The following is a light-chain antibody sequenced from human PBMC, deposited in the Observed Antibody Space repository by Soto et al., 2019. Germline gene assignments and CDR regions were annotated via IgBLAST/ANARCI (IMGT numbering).Light chain of an antibody. CDR3: EKDNSALWT. CDR2: SAS. J-gene: IGKJ1*01. CDR1: QGISNY. Sequence: DIQMTQSPSSLSASVGDRVTIACRASQGISNYLAWYQQKPGKVPQLLICSASVLQSGYPSRFSGSGSETDFTLTISSLQPEDVATYYCEKDNSALWTFGQGTQVEIK. V-gene: IGKV1-27*01.